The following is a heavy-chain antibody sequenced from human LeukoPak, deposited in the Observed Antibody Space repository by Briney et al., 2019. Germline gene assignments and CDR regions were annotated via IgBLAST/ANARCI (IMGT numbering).Heavy chain of an antibody. Sequence: PGGSLRLSCAASGFAFSSYGMHWVRQAPGKGLEWVAVISYDGSNKYYADSVKGRFTISRDNSKNTLYLQMNSLRAEDTAVYYCAELAYCGGDCQNYFDYWGQGTLVTVSS. CDR3: AELAYCGGDCQNYFDY. V-gene: IGHV3-30*18. J-gene: IGHJ4*02. D-gene: IGHD2-21*02. CDR1: GFAFSSYG. CDR2: ISYDGSNK.